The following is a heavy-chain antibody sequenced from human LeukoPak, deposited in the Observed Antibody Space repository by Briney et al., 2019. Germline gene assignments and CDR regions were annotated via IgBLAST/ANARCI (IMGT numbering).Heavy chain of an antibody. CDR2: IYYSGST. Sequence: NPSETLSLTCTVSGGSISSSSYYWGWIRQPPGKGLEWIGSIYYSGSTYYNPSLKSRVTISVDTSKNQFSLKLSSVTAADTAVYYCARFSAPLRFRIDYWGQGTLVTVSS. D-gene: IGHD3-16*01. V-gene: IGHV4-39*01. CDR1: GGSISSSSYY. J-gene: IGHJ4*02. CDR3: ARFSAPLRFRIDY.